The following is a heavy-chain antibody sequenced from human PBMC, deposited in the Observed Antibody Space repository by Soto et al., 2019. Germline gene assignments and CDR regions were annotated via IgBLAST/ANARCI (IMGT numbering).Heavy chain of an antibody. V-gene: IGHV1-69*13. Sequence: SVKVSCKASGGTFSSYAISWVRQAPGQGLEWMGGIIPIFGTANYAQKFQGRVTITADESTSTAYMELSSLRSEDTAVYYCARGGYCSSTSCYTRWFDPWGQGTLVTVSS. D-gene: IGHD2-2*02. CDR2: IIPIFGTA. J-gene: IGHJ5*02. CDR3: ARGGYCSSTSCYTRWFDP. CDR1: GGTFSSYA.